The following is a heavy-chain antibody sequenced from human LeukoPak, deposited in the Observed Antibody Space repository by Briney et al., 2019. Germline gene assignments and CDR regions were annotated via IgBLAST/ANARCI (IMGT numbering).Heavy chain of an antibody. Sequence: GASVKVSCKTSGYTFTGYYMHWVRQAPGQGLEWMGWINPKSGNTNYAQKFQGRVTMTRDTSISTAYMELSRLRSDDTAVYYCARVRSTSSWRRNFDYWGQGTLVTVSS. V-gene: IGHV1-2*02. CDR3: ARVRSTSSWRRNFDY. CDR1: GYTFTGYY. J-gene: IGHJ4*02. D-gene: IGHD6-13*01. CDR2: INPKSGNT.